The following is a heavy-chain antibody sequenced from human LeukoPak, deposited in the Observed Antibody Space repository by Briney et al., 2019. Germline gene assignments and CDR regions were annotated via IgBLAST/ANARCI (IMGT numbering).Heavy chain of an antibody. J-gene: IGHJ4*02. D-gene: IGHD3-22*01. CDR3: AKDFGVYYDRYNFDY. Sequence: GGSLRLSCAASEFTFSSYWMSWVRQAPGKGLEWVANIKQDGSEKYYMDSVKGRFTISRDNAKNSLYLQMNSLRAEDTAVYYCAKDFGVYYDRYNFDYWGQGTLVTVSS. CDR1: EFTFSSYW. V-gene: IGHV3-7*01. CDR2: IKQDGSEK.